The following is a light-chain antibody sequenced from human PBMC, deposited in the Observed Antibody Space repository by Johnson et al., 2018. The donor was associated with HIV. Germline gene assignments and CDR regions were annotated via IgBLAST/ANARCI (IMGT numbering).Light chain of an antibody. CDR1: SSNIGNNY. CDR2: ENN. V-gene: IGLV1-51*02. CDR3: GTWDSSLGTYV. Sequence: QSVLTQPPSVSAAPGQKVTISCSGSSSNIGNNYVSWYRQLPGTAPQLLIYENNKRPSGIPDRFSGSKSATSATLGITGLQTGDEADYYCGTWDSSLGTYVFGTGTKATVL. J-gene: IGLJ1*01.